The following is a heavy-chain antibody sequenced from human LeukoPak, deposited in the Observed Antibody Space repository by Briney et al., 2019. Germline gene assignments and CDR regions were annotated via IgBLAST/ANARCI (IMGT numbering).Heavy chain of an antibody. D-gene: IGHD6-19*01. V-gene: IGHV3-23*01. Sequence: GGSLRLSCAASGFTFSSYAMSWVRQAPGKGLEWVSAISGSGGSTYYADSVKGRFTISRDNSKNTLYLQMNSLRAEDTAVYYCAKDTGYGIAVAGRVFDYWDQGTLVTVSS. CDR1: GFTFSSYA. CDR2: ISGSGGST. CDR3: AKDTGYGIAVAGRVFDY. J-gene: IGHJ4*02.